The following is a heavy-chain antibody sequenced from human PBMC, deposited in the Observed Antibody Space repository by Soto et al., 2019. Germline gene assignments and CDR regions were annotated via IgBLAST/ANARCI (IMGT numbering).Heavy chain of an antibody. CDR1: GYTFTSYD. J-gene: IGHJ6*02. CDR2: MNPNSGNT. D-gene: IGHD3-16*02. V-gene: IGHV1-8*01. Sequence: ASVKVSCKASGYTFTSYDINWVRQATGQGLEWMGWMNPNSGNTGYAQKFQGRVTMTRNTSISTAYMELSSLRSEDTAVYYCARGRYKITFGGVIVIPKAYHGMDVWGQGTTVTVSS. CDR3: ARGRYKITFGGVIVIPKAYHGMDV.